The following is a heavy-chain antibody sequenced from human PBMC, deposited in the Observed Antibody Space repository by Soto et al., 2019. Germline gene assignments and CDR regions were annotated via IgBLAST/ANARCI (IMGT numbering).Heavy chain of an antibody. J-gene: IGHJ4*02. CDR1: GGSFSGYY. Sequence: QVQLQQWGAGLLKPSETLSLTCAVSGGSFSGYYWSWIRQPPGKGVEWIGEINHSGSTNYNPSLKSRVTISVDTSKNQFSLKLSSVTAADTAVYYGARGGITSVRGVINQDWGQGTLVTVSS. CDR2: INHSGST. V-gene: IGHV4-34*01. D-gene: IGHD3-10*01. CDR3: ARGGITSVRGVINQD.